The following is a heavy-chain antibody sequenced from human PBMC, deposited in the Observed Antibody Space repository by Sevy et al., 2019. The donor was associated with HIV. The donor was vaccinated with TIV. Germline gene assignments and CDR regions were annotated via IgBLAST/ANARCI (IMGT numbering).Heavy chain of an antibody. V-gene: IGHV4-59*08. CDR2: IYYNGHI. Sequence: SEILSLTCTVSGGSITSLYWNWIRQPPGKGLEWIANIYYNGHINYNPSFKSRVTLSLDTSKNQFSLRLSSVTVADTAMYYCAGENAWGRGYSWGQGTLVTVSS. CDR3: AGENAWGRGYS. J-gene: IGHJ4*02. D-gene: IGHD1-26*01. CDR1: GGSITSLY.